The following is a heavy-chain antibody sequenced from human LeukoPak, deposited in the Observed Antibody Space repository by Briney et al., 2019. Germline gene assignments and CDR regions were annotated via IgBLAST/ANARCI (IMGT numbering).Heavy chain of an antibody. CDR1: GFMFSSYG. CDR3: AGDRNSDWYSPLDY. V-gene: IGHV3-30*03. D-gene: IGHD6-19*01. J-gene: IGHJ4*02. CDR2: ISYDGSNK. Sequence: GGSLRLSCAASGFMFSSYGMHWVRQAPGKGLEWVAVISYDGSNKYYADSVKGRFTISRDNSRNTVYMQMDSLRAEDTAIYYCAGDRNSDWYSPLDYWGQGSQVTVSP.